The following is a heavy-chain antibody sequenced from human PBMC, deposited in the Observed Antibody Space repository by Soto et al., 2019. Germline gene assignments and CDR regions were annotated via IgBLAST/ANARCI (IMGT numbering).Heavy chain of an antibody. CDR1: GGSISSYY. J-gene: IGHJ4*02. CDR2: IYYSGST. Sequence: SETLSLTCTVSGGSISSYYWSWIRQPPGKGLEWIGYIYYSGSTNYNPSLKSRVIISIDTSKNQFSLKLSSVTAADTAVYYCARHPRGYNLYYFDYWGQGTLVTVS. V-gene: IGHV4-59*08. D-gene: IGHD5-12*01. CDR3: ARHPRGYNLYYFDY.